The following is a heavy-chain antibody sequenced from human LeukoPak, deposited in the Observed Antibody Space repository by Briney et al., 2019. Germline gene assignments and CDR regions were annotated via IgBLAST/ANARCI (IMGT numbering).Heavy chain of an antibody. CDR3: ARETPRRGETRDGYR. V-gene: IGHV3-11*04. CDR2: ISSSGSTI. CDR1: GGSISSSSYY. Sequence: LSLTCTVSGGSISSSSYYWGWIRQPPGKGLEWVSYISSSGSTIYYADSVKGRFTISRDNPKNLLFLQINSLRVEDTAVYYCARETPRRGETRDGYRWGQGTLVTVSS. J-gene: IGHJ4*02. D-gene: IGHD5-24*01.